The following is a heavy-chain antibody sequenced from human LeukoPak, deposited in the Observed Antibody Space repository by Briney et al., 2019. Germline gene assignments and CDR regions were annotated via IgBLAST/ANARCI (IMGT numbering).Heavy chain of an antibody. V-gene: IGHV4-59*08. CDR1: GGSISSYY. D-gene: IGHD3-22*01. CDR3: ARLDSSGDFDY. J-gene: IGHJ4*02. Sequence: SETLSLTCTVSGGSISSYYWSWIRQPPGKGLEWIGYIYYSGSTNYNPSLKSRVTISVDTSKNQFPLKLSSVTAADTAVYYCARLDSSGDFDYWGQGTLVTVSS. CDR2: IYYSGST.